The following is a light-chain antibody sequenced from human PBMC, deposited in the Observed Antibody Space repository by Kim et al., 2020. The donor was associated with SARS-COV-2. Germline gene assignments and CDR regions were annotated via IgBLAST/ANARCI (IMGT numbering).Light chain of an antibody. CDR2: GAS. V-gene: IGKV3-15*01. CDR1: QSVSSN. Sequence: STGERATLSCRASQSVSSNLAWYQQKPGQAPRLLIYGASTRATGIPARFSGSGSGTEFTHTISSLQSEDFAVYYCQQYNNWPPWTFGQGTKVDIK. CDR3: QQYNNWPPWT. J-gene: IGKJ1*01.